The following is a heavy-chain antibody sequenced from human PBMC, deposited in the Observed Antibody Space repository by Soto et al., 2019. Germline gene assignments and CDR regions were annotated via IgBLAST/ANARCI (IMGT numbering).Heavy chain of an antibody. CDR2: INSDGSST. CDR1: GFALSTYW. J-gene: IGHJ4*02. Sequence: GGSLRLSCAASGFALSTYWMHWVRQVPGKGLVWVSRINSDGSSTTYADSVKGRFTISRDNAKNTLYLQMNSLRAEDTAVYYCARGPGTLTGPYELKTGLSHWGQG. D-gene: IGHD3-9*01. CDR3: ARGPGTLTGPYELKTGLSH. V-gene: IGHV3-74*01.